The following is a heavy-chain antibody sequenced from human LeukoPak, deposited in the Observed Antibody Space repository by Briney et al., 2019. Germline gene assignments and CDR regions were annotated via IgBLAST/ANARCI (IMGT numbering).Heavy chain of an antibody. CDR3: ARVKGYYGSGSYSLDY. V-gene: IGHV4-34*01. CDR1: GGSFSGYY. D-gene: IGHD3-10*01. J-gene: IGHJ4*02. Sequence: SETLSLTCAVYGGSFSGYYWSWIRQPPGKGLEWIGEINHSGSTNYNPSLKSRVTISVGTSKNQFSLKLSSVTAADTAVYYCARVKGYYGSGSYSLDYWGQGTLVTVSS. CDR2: INHSGST.